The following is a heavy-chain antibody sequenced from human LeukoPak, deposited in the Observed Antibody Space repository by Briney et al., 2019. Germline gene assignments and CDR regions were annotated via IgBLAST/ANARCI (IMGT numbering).Heavy chain of an antibody. Sequence: PGGSLRPSCAASGFTFSGSAMHWVRQASGKGLEWVGRIRSKANSYATAYAESVKGRFTISRDDSKNTAYLQMNSLKTEDTAVYYCSADCSGGSCSYYGMDVWGQGTTVTVSS. J-gene: IGHJ6*02. CDR2: IRSKANSYAT. CDR1: GFTFSGSA. CDR3: SADCSGGSCSYYGMDV. V-gene: IGHV3-73*01. D-gene: IGHD2-15*01.